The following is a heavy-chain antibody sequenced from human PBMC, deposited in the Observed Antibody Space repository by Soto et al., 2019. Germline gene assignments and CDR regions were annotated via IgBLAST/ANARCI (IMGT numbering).Heavy chain of an antibody. CDR2: IFYSGTT. V-gene: IGHV4-59*12. D-gene: IGHD1-7*01. CDR1: SGSISEYY. CDR3: AASYWHYIGRFYS. J-gene: IGHJ4*02. Sequence: SETLSLTCTVSSGSISEYYWSWIRQSPGKGLEWIGYIFYSGTTNYSPSLKSRVTLSLDRSKKQISLTLASATAADTAVYYCAASYWHYIGRFYSWGPGTLVTVSS.